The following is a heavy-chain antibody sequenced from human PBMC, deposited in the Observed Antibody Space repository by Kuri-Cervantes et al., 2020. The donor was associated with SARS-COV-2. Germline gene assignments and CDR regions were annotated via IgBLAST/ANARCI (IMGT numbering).Heavy chain of an antibody. V-gene: IGHV3-30-3*01. CDR1: GFTFSSYA. D-gene: IGHD2-21*01. Sequence: GGSLRLSCAASGFTFSSYAMHWVRQAPGKGLEWVAVISYDGSNKYYADSVKGRFTISRDNSKNTLYLQMNSLRAEDTAVYYCARGDPIVVVIASLWGQGTLVPSPQ. J-gene: IGHJ4*02. CDR3: ARGDPIVVVIASL. CDR2: ISYDGSNK.